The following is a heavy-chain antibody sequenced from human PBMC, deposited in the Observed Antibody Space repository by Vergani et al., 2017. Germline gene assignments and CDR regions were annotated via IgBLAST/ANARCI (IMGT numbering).Heavy chain of an antibody. CDR2: IYTSGST. J-gene: IGHJ5*02. CDR1: GGSINSGSYY. Sequence: QVQLQESGPGLVKPSQTLSLTCTVSGGSINSGSYYWSWIRQPAGKGLEWIGRIYTSGSTNYNPSLKSLVTISVDTSKNQFSLKLSSVTAADTAVYYCASGYSSSSNWFDPWGQGTLVTVSS. D-gene: IGHD6-6*01. V-gene: IGHV4-61*02. CDR3: ASGYSSSSNWFDP.